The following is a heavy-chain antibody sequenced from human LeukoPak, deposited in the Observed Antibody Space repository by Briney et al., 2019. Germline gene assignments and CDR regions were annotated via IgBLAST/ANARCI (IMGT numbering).Heavy chain of an antibody. J-gene: IGHJ3*02. D-gene: IGHD3-22*01. CDR2: INHSGST. V-gene: IGHV4-34*01. CDR3: ARGHVTMIVVVITAALAFDI. Sequence: SETPSLTCAVYGGSFSGYYWSWIRQPPGKGLEWIGEINHSGSTNYNPSLKSRVTISVDTSKNQFSLKLSSVTAADTAVYYCARGHVTMIVVVITAALAFDIWGQGTMVTVSS. CDR1: GGSFSGYY.